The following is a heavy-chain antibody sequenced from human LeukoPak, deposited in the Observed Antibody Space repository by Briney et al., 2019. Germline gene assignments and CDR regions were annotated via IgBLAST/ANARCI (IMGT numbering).Heavy chain of an antibody. Sequence: SETLSLTCAVSGGSISSSNWWSWVRQPPGKGLEWIGEIYHSGSTNYNPSLKSRVTISVDKSKNQFSLKLSSMTAADTAVYYCARVGRQASDNNWFDPWGQGTLVTVSS. D-gene: IGHD6-25*01. V-gene: IGHV4-4*02. CDR3: ARVGRQASDNNWFDP. J-gene: IGHJ5*02. CDR1: GGSISSSNW. CDR2: IYHSGST.